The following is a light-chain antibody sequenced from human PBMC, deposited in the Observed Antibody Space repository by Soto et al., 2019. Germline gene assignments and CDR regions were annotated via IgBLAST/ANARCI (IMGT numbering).Light chain of an antibody. CDR2: DVS. CDR1: SSDVGGYDY. Sequence: QSVLTQPASVSGSPGQSITISCTGTSSDVGGYDYVSWYQQHPGKAPKLMIYDVSNRPSGVSNRIYGSKSGNTASLTISGLQAEDEAEYYCSSYTRNTTYVFGTGTKVTVL. J-gene: IGLJ1*01. CDR3: SSYTRNTTYV. V-gene: IGLV2-14*01.